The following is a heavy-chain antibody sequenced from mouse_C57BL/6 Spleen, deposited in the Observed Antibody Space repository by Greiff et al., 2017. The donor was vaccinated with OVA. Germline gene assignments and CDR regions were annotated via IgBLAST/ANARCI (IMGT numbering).Heavy chain of an antibody. CDR1: GYTFTDYY. V-gene: IGHV1-26*01. CDR2: INPNNGGT. D-gene: IGHD2-1*01. J-gene: IGHJ4*01. CDR3: ARSYGNSFYYAMDD. Sequence: EVQLQQSGPELVKPGASVKISCKASGYTFTDYYMNWVKQSPGKSLEWIGDINPNNGGTSYNQKFKGKATLTVDKSSSTAYMELRSLTSEDAAVYYCARSYGNSFYYAMDDWGQGTTVTVSS.